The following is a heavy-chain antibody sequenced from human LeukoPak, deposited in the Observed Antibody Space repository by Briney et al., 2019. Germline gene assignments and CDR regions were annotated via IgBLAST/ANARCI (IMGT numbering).Heavy chain of an antibody. CDR1: GGSISRYY. J-gene: IGHJ3*02. Sequence: SETLSLTCTVSGGSISRYYWSWLRQPPGKGLEWIGHIYYSGSTNYNPSLKSRVTISVDTSKNQFSLKLSSVTAADTAVYYCARAYCSGGSCPEQDAFDIWGQGTMVTVSS. CDR3: ARAYCSGGSCPEQDAFDI. CDR2: IYYSGST. V-gene: IGHV4-59*01. D-gene: IGHD2-15*01.